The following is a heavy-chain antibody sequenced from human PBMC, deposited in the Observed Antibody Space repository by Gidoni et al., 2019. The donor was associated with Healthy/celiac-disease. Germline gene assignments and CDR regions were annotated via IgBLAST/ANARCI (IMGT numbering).Heavy chain of an antibody. V-gene: IGHV3-48*03. Sequence: EVQLVESGGGLVQPGGSLRLSCAASGFTFSSYEMNWVRQAPGKGLEWVSYISSSGSTIYYADSVKGRFTISRDNAKNSLYLQMNSLRAGDTAVYYCARDGNDSNYVVGYFDYWGQGTLVTVSS. CDR2: ISSSGSTI. J-gene: IGHJ4*02. D-gene: IGHD4-4*01. CDR1: GFTFSSYE. CDR3: ARDGNDSNYVVGYFDY.